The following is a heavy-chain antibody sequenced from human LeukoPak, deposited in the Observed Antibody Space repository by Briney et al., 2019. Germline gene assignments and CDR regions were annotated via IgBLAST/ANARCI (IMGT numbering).Heavy chain of an antibody. D-gene: IGHD2-15*01. CDR2: INPNSGGT. CDR1: GYTFTGYY. V-gene: IGHV1-2*02. CDR3: ARAITHCSGSSCYQSNGFDP. J-gene: IGHJ5*02. Sequence: ASVKVSCKASGYTFTGYYMHWVRQAPGQGLEWMGWINPNSGGTNYAQKFQGRVTMTRDTSISTAYMELSRLRSDDTAVYYCARAITHCSGSSCYQSNGFDPWSQGTLVTVSS.